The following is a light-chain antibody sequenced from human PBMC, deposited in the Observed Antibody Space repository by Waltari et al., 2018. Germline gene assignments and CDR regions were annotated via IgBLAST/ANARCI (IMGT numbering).Light chain of an antibody. J-gene: IGKJ1*01. Sequence: DIVMTQSPDSLAVSLGERAAINCKSSQSDLFSSNNKNFLAWYQQKPGQPPKLLFYGASTRESGVPDRFSGGGSGTDFTLTISSLQAEDFALYYCQQYYSIPWTFGQGTKVEIK. CDR2: GAS. CDR3: QQYYSIPWT. CDR1: QSDLFSSNNKNF. V-gene: IGKV4-1*01.